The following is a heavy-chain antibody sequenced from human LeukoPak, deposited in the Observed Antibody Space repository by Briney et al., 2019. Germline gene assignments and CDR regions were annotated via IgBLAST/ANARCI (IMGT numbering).Heavy chain of an antibody. CDR2: IYPGDSDT. Sequence: GESLKISCKGSGYSFTSYWIGWVRQMPGKGLEWMGIIYPGDSDTRYSPSFQGQVTISADKSISTAYLQWSSLKASDTAMYYCARVGRYYDFWSGNNWFDPWGQGTLVTVSS. CDR1: GYSFTSYW. V-gene: IGHV5-51*01. CDR3: ARVGRYYDFWSGNNWFDP. D-gene: IGHD3-3*01. J-gene: IGHJ5*02.